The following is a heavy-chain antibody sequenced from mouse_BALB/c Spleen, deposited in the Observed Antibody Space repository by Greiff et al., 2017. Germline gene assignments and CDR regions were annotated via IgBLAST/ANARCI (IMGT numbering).Heavy chain of an antibody. D-gene: IGHD3-1*01. Sequence: QVQLQQSGAELVRPGTSVKVSCKASGYAFTNYLIEWVKQRPGQGLEWIGVINPGSGGTNYNEKFKGKATLTADKSSSTAYMQLSSLTSDDSAVYFCARQLGLRDDAMDCGVKKPQSPSPQ. CDR3: ARQLGLRDDAMDC. V-gene: IGHV1-54*03. CDR2: INPGSGGT. J-gene: IGHJ4*01. CDR1: GYAFTNYL.